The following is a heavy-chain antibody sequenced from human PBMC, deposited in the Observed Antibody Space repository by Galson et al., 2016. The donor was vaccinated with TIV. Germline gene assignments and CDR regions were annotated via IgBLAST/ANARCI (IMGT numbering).Heavy chain of an antibody. Sequence: SLRLSCAVSRLTFINYAMGWVRQAPGKGLEWVALISYDGNNGYYADPVKGRFTISRDNSRNTLYLQMNSLRTEDTAVYYCARGVADYDVFTAHLMLYYFDYWGQGTLVTVSS. CDR1: RLTFINYA. D-gene: IGHD3-9*01. J-gene: IGHJ4*02. CDR2: ISYDGNNG. CDR3: ARGVADYDVFTAHLMLYYFDY. V-gene: IGHV3-30-3*01.